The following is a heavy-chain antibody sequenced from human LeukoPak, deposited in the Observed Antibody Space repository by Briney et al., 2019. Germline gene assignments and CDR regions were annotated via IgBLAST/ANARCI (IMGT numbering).Heavy chain of an antibody. Sequence: GGSLRLSCAASGFTFSTYWMSWVRQAPGKGLEWVANIKQDGSEKYYVDSVKGRFAISRDNAKDSLFLQMNTLRVEDTAVYYCAKDSLLTVVSPVAASWGQGILVTVSS. CDR1: GFTFSTYW. V-gene: IGHV3-7*01. CDR3: AKDSLLTVVSPVAAS. D-gene: IGHD4-23*01. CDR2: IKQDGSEK. J-gene: IGHJ5*02.